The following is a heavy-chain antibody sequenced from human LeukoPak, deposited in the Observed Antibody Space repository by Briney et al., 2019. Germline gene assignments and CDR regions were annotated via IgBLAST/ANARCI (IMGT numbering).Heavy chain of an antibody. CDR3: ARDQGSLTRSWYTGY. CDR2: INPYSGDT. CDR1: GYTFTGYH. J-gene: IGHJ4*02. D-gene: IGHD6-13*01. Sequence: ASVKVSCKASGYTFTGYHIHWVRQAPGQGLEWMGRINPYSGDTNFAQKFQGRVTMTRDTPITTAYMDLSGLTPDDTAVYFCARDQGSLTRSWYTGYWGQGTQVTVSS. V-gene: IGHV1-2*06.